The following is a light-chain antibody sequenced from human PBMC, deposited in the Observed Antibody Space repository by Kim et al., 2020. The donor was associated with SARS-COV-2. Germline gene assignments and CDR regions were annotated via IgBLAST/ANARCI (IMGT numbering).Light chain of an antibody. CDR2: DAS. CDR1: QNIGSN. V-gene: IGKV3-15*01. J-gene: IGKJ1*01. Sequence: EVVMTQSPATLSVSPGERATLSCRASQNIGSNLAWYQQKPGQAPRLLIYDASTRATGVPARFSGSPSGTEFTFTISSPQSEDSAVYYCQQYEFWWTFGQGTKVDIK. CDR3: QQYEFWWT.